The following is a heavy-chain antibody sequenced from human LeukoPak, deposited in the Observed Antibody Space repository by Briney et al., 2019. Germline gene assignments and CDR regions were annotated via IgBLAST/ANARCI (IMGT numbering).Heavy chain of an antibody. D-gene: IGHD3-10*01. J-gene: IGHJ4*02. CDR3: ASLKKTDGSGSSY. CDR2: ISSSSSYI. CDR1: GFTFSSYS. Sequence: GGSLRLSCAASGFTFSSYSMNWVRQAPGEGLEWVSSISSSSSYIYYADSVKGRFTISRDNAKNSLYLQMNSLRAEDTAVYYCASLKKTDGSGSSYWGQGTLVTVSS. V-gene: IGHV3-21*01.